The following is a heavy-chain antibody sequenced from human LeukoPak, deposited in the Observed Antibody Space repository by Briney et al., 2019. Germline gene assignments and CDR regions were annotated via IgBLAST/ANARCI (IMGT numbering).Heavy chain of an antibody. Sequence: PSATLSLTCIVSGVSIGSISEYWGWVRQTPGKGLEWIGSIYDSGNTQYTPTLQCPITVDIATSKNELSLRLASVTAADVAVYDCARSSDAKFDPWGQGTLVIVSS. D-gene: IGHD2-8*01. CDR2: IYDSGNT. V-gene: IGHV4-39*01. CDR1: GVSIGSISEY. J-gene: IGHJ5*02. CDR3: ARSSDAKFDP.